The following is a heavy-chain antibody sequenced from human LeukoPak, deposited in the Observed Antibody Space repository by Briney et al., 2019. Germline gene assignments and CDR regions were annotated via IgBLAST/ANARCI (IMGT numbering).Heavy chain of an antibody. V-gene: IGHV4-39*01. CDR1: GRSVSSTNFY. Sequence: SDTLSLTCTLSGRSVSSTNFYWRWIPQPPATGLVLIGNIYYGGNSYYDPSLKSRVTISVDTSMNQFSLKLSSVTAADTAVYYCARSSYGSGSRPYWGDSWGQGTLVSVS. CDR3: ARSSYGSGSRPYWGDS. CDR2: IYYGGNS. J-gene: IGHJ4*02. D-gene: IGHD3-10*01.